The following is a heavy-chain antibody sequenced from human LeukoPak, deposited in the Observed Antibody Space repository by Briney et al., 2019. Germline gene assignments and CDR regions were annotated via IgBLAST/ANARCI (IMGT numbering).Heavy chain of an antibody. J-gene: IGHJ4*03. CDR1: GITLSNYG. CDR3: ARVIRAAPGKGYFDY. D-gene: IGHD6-13*01. CDR2: LSSNGGGT. Sequence: GRSLRLSCAVSGITLSNYGMGWVRQAPGKGQEWVSGLSSNGGGTNYADSVQGRFTISRDNVKKTVYLQMNSLRGEETAIYYCARVIRAAPGKGYFDYWGQGTMVTFS. V-gene: IGHV3-23*01.